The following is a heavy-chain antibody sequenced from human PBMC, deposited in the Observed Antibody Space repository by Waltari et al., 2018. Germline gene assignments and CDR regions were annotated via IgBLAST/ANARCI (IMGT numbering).Heavy chain of an antibody. D-gene: IGHD6-13*01. CDR1: GYSFTNYG. V-gene: IGHV1-24*01. CDR2: FDPEDGET. Sequence: QVHLLQSGPEVKKPGASVKVSCKASGYSFTNYGISWVRQAPGQGLEWMGGFDPEDGETIYAQKFQGRVTMTEDTSTDTAYMELSSLRSEDTAVYYCATGEKGSSLVDYWGQGTLVTVSS. CDR3: ATGEKGSSLVDY. J-gene: IGHJ4*02.